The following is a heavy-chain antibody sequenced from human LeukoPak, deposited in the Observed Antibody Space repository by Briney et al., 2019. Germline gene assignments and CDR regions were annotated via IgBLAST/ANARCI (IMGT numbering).Heavy chain of an antibody. Sequence: SETLSLTCTVSGGSISTYYWSWIRQPPGKGLEWIGYIYSSGSTNYNPSLKSRVTISVDTSKNQFSLKLSSVTAADTAVYYCARPFWSGRLPYYYYGMDVWGQGTTVTVSS. CDR2: IYSSGST. J-gene: IGHJ6*02. D-gene: IGHD3-3*01. V-gene: IGHV4-59*12. CDR1: GGSISTYY. CDR3: ARPFWSGRLPYYYYGMDV.